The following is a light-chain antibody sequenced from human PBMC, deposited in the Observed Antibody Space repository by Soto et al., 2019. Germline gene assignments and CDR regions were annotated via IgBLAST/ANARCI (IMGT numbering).Light chain of an antibody. Sequence: EIVLTQSPATLSLSPGERATLSCRASQSVSSYLAWYQQKPRQAPRLLIYDASNRATGITARFSGSGSGTDFTLTISSLEPEDFAVYYCQQRSNWPYTFGQGTKLEIK. CDR1: QSVSSY. CDR2: DAS. V-gene: IGKV3-11*01. CDR3: QQRSNWPYT. J-gene: IGKJ2*01.